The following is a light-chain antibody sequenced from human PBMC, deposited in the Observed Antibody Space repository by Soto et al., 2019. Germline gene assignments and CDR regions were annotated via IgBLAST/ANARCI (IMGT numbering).Light chain of an antibody. CDR2: EVS. Sequence: QSALTQPASVSGSPGQSITISCTGTSSDVGGYNYVSWYQQHPGRAPKLMIYEVSNRPSGVSNRFSGSKSGNTASLTISGLQDEDEADYYCSSYTSSSTKGVFGGGTKLTVL. CDR1: SSDVGGYNY. V-gene: IGLV2-14*01. J-gene: IGLJ2*01. CDR3: SSYTSSSTKGV.